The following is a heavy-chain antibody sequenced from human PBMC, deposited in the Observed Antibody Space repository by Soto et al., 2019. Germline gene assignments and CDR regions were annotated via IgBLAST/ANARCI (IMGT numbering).Heavy chain of an antibody. J-gene: IGHJ4*02. V-gene: IGHV4-61*01. CDR2: IFYSGHT. CDR3: AGRLAGSPRYFDY. CDR1: GDSVNSGSYY. D-gene: IGHD1-1*01. Sequence: SETLSLTCTVSGDSVNSGSYYWNWIRQPPGKALEWVGFIFYSGHTNYSPSLRSRATISLDMSKNQFSLKLTSVTAAGTAVYYCAGRLAGSPRYFDYWGQGVLVTVSS.